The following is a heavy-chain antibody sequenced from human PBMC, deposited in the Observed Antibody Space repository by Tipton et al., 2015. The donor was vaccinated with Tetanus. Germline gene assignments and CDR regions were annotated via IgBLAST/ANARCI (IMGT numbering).Heavy chain of an antibody. J-gene: IGHJ3*02. D-gene: IGHD2-15*01. V-gene: IGHV3-66*01. Sequence: GSLRLSCAASGFTVSSNYLSWVRQAPGKGLEWVSVIFSGGSTYYADSVKGRFTISRDNSKNTLYLRMNSLRAEDTAVYYCARDWKFSVVADYGALDIWGQGTMVTVSS. CDR1: GFTVSSNY. CDR3: ARDWKFSVVADYGALDI. CDR2: IFSGGST.